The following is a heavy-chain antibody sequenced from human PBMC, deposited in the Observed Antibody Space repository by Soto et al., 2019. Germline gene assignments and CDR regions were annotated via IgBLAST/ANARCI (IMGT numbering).Heavy chain of an antibody. J-gene: IGHJ6*02. CDR1: GGSISSGDYY. V-gene: IGHV4-30-4*01. CDR3: AREEGPIFGVVTHYYYGMDV. CDR2: IYYSGST. D-gene: IGHD3-3*01. Sequence: QVQLQESGPGLVKPSQTLSLTCTVSGGSISSGDYYWSWIRQPPGKGLEWIGYIYYSGSTYYNPSLKSRVTISVDTSKNQFSLKLSSVTAADTAVYYCAREEGPIFGVVTHYYYGMDVWGQGTTVTVSS.